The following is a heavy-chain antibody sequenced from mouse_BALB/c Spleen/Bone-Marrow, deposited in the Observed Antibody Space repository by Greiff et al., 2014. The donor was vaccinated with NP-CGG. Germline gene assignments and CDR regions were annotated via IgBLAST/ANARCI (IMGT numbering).Heavy chain of an antibody. CDR1: GFNIKDTY. CDR2: IDPANGNT. CDR3: ARWEYYAMDY. Sequence: VQLQQSGAELVKPGASVKLSCTASGFNIKDTYMHWVKQRPEQGLEWIGRIDPANGNTKYDPRFQGKATVTADTSSNTAYLQLSSLTSEDTAVYYCARWEYYAMDYWGQGTSVTVSS. J-gene: IGHJ4*01. V-gene: IGHV14-3*02. D-gene: IGHD4-1*01.